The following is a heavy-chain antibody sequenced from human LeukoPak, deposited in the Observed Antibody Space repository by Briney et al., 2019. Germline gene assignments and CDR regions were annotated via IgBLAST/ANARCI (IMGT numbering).Heavy chain of an antibody. J-gene: IGHJ3*02. D-gene: IGHD6-19*01. CDR1: GYTFTSYG. CDR2: ISAYNGNT. V-gene: IGHV1-18*01. Sequence: GASVKVSCKASGYTFTSYGISWVRQAPGQGLEWMGWISAYNGNTNYAQKLQGRVTMTTDTSTSTAYMELRSLRSDDTAVYYCATFSGYSSGWYGVYIWGQGTMVTVPS. CDR3: ATFSGYSSGWYGVYI.